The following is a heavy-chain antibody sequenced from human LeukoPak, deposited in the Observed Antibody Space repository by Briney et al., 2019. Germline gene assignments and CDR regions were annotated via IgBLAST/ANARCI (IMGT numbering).Heavy chain of an antibody. CDR3: ARGHNYYDSSGYYYYYYYMDV. CDR1: GFTFSDYY. J-gene: IGHJ6*03. Sequence: GGSLRLSCAASGFTFSDYYMSWIRQAPGKGLEWVSYISSSGSTIYYADSVKGRFTISRDNAKNSLYLQMNSLRAEDTAVCYCARGHNYYDSSGYYYYYYYMDVWGKGTTVTVSS. D-gene: IGHD3-22*01. V-gene: IGHV3-11*04. CDR2: ISSSGSTI.